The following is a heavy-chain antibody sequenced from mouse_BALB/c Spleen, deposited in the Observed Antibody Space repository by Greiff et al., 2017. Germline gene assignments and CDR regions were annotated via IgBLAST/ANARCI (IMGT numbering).Heavy chain of an antibody. CDR3: ARRYDYAWFAY. CDR2: ISSGGST. CDR1: GFTFSSYA. D-gene: IGHD2-4*01. J-gene: IGHJ3*01. V-gene: IGHV5-6-5*01. Sequence: EVQLVESGGGLVKPGGSLKLSCAASGFTFSSYAMSWVRQTPEKRLEWVASISSGGSTYYPDSVKGRFTISRDNARNILYLQMSSLRSEDTAMYYCARRYDYAWFAYWGQGTLVTVSA.